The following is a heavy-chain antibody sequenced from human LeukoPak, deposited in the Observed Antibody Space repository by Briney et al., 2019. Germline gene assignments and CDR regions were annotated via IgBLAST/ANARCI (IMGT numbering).Heavy chain of an antibody. J-gene: IGHJ5*02. CDR2: INHSGST. Sequence: PSETLSLTCAVYGGSFSGYYWSWIRQPPGKGLEWIGEINHSGSTNYNPSLKSRVTISVDTSKNQFSLKLSSVTAADTAVYYCARGYSNSGSYVGWFDTWGQGTLVTVSS. D-gene: IGHD1-26*01. CDR3: ARGYSNSGSYVGWFDT. CDR1: GGSFSGYY. V-gene: IGHV4-34*01.